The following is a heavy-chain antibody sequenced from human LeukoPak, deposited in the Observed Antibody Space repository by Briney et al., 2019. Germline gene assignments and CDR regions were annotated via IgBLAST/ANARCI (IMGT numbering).Heavy chain of an antibody. CDR1: GYTFIAHY. Sequence: ASVKVSCKTSGYTFIAHYIYWVRQAPGQGLEWMGWVNTNSGGINYAQKFQGRATMTRDTSISTAYMELTRLTSDDTAVYYCAREGADYWGQGTLVTVSS. D-gene: IGHD3-16*01. CDR3: AREGADY. J-gene: IGHJ4*02. CDR2: VNTNSGGI. V-gene: IGHV1-2*02.